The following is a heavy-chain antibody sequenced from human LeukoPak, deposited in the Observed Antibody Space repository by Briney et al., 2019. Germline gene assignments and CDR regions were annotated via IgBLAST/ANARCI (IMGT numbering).Heavy chain of an antibody. CDR2: INPNSGGT. CDR3: ARWRGYASDWSGPFDD. V-gene: IGHV1-2*02. CDR1: GYTFTVYY. J-gene: IGHJ4*02. D-gene: IGHD6-19*01. Sequence: ASVKVSCKASGYTFTVYYMHWVRQAPGQGLEWMGWINPNSGGTNYAQKFQGRVTMTRDTSMSTAYMEVSRLRADDTAIYYCARWRGYASDWSGPFDDWGQGTLVTVSS.